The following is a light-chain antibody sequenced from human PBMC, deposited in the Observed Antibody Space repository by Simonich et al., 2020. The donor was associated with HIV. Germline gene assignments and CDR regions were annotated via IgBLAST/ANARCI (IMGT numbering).Light chain of an antibody. CDR2: DTS. V-gene: IGKV3-11*01. CDR1: QSVSSY. J-gene: IGKJ5*01. Sequence: EIVLTQSPATLSLSPGERATLSCRASQSVSSYLAWYQQKPGQAPRLLIYDTSNRATGIPARFSGSGSGTDFTLTISSLEPEDVAVYYCQQRSHWITFGQGTRLEIK. CDR3: QQRSHWIT.